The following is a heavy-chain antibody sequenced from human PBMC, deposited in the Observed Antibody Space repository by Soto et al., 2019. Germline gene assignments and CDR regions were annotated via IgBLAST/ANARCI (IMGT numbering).Heavy chain of an antibody. CDR3: ARAYCGGDCYPNWFDP. CDR1: GGTFSSYA. CDR2: IIPIFGTA. D-gene: IGHD2-21*02. Sequence: ASVKVSCKASGGTFSSYAISWVRQAPGQGLEWMGGIIPIFGTANYAQKFQGRVTITADETTSTAYMELSSLRSEDTAVYYCARAYCGGDCYPNWFDPWGQGTLVTVSS. J-gene: IGHJ5*02. V-gene: IGHV1-69*13.